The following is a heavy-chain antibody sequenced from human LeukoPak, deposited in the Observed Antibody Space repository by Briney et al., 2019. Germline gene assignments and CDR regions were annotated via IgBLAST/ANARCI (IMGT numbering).Heavy chain of an antibody. D-gene: IGHD4-23*01. J-gene: IGHJ4*02. CDR1: GYSFTSHW. CDR3: ARQRALGNDY. V-gene: IGHV5-51*01. Sequence: GESLQISCQGSGYSFTSHWIGWVRQMPGEGLEWMGIIYPGDSDTRYSPSFQGQVTISADKSISTAYLQWSSLKASDTAMYYCARQRALGNDYWGQGTLVTVSS. CDR2: IYPGDSDT.